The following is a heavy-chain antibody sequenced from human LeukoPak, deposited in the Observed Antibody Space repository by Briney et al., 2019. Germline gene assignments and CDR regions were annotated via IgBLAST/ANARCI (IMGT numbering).Heavy chain of an antibody. CDR2: ISYDGSNK. D-gene: IGHD1-26*01. CDR3: ARGPQELGGRFDY. Sequence: PGGSLRLSCAASRFTFSSYAMHWVRQAPGKGLEWVAVISYDGSNKYYADSVKGRFTISRDNSKNTLYLQMNSLRAEDTAVYYCARGPQELGGRFDYWGQGTQVTVSS. J-gene: IGHJ4*02. CDR1: RFTFSSYA. V-gene: IGHV3-30-3*01.